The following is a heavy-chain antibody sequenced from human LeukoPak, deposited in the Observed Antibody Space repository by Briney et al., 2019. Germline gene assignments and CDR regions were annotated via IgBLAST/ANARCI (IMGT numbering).Heavy chain of an antibody. J-gene: IGHJ4*02. Sequence: GGSLRLSCAASGFTFSSYEMNWVRQAPGKGLEWVSYISSSGSTIYYADSVKGRFTISRDNAKNSLYLQMNSLRAEDTAVYYCARLDITTTWYASDYWGQGTLVTVSS. V-gene: IGHV3-48*03. CDR3: ARLDITTTWYASDY. CDR2: ISSSGSTI. D-gene: IGHD5-12*01. CDR1: GFTFSSYE.